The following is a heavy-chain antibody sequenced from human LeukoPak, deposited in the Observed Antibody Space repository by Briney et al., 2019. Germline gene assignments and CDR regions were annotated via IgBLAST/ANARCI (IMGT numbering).Heavy chain of an antibody. V-gene: IGHV4-59*01. Sequence: PSETLSLTCTVSGGSISSYYWSWIRQPPGKGLEWIGYIYYSGSTNYNPSLKSRVTISVDTPKNQFSLKLNSVTAADTAVYYCARARITMILGWFDPWGQGTLVTVSS. CDR2: IYYSGST. D-gene: IGHD3-22*01. CDR1: GGSISSYY. J-gene: IGHJ5*02. CDR3: ARARITMILGWFDP.